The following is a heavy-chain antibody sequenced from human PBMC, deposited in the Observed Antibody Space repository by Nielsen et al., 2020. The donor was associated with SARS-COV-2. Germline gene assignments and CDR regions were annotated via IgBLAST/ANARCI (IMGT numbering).Heavy chain of an antibody. CDR2: INPSGGST. J-gene: IGHJ4*02. V-gene: IGHV1-46*01. CDR1: GYTFTSYY. D-gene: IGHD3-16*01. Sequence: ASVKVSCKASGYTFTSYYMHWVRRAPGQGLEWMGIINPSGGSTSYAQKFQGRVTMTRDTSTSTVYMELSSLRSEDTAVYYCAREGRGGAADYWGQGTLVTVSS. CDR3: AREGRGGAADY.